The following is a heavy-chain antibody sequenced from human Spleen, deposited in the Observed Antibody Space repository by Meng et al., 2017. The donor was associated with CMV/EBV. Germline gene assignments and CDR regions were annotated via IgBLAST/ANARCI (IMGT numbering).Heavy chain of an antibody. CDR1: GFTFSTYS. CDR2: ISSSSSFI. Sequence: GESLKISCAASGFTFSTYSMNWVRQAPGKELEWVSSISSSSSFIYYADSVKGRFTISRDNAKNSLYLQMNSLRAEDTGVYYCVEGEDGYTPGDYWGQGALVTVSS. J-gene: IGHJ4*02. CDR3: VEGEDGYTPGDY. V-gene: IGHV3-21*01. D-gene: IGHD5-24*01.